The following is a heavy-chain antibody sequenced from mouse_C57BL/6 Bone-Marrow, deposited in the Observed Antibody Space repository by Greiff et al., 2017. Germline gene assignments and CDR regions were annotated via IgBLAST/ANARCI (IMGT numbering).Heavy chain of an antibody. J-gene: IGHJ4*01. V-gene: IGHV1-62-2*01. Sequence: QVQLQQSGAELVKPGASVKLSCKASGYTFTEYTIHWVKQRSGQGLEWIGWFYPGSGSIKYNEKFKDKATLTADKSSSPGYMELSSLTSEDSAVYFCARGGDYYYAMDYGGQGTSVTVSS. CDR1: GYTFTEYT. CDR2: FYPGSGSI. D-gene: IGHD3-3*01. CDR3: ARGGDYYYAMDY.